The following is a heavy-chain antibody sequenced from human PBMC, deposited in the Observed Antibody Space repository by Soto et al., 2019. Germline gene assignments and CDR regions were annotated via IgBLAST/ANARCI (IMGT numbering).Heavy chain of an antibody. CDR2: INPNSGGT. J-gene: IGHJ5*02. V-gene: IGHV1-2*02. CDR3: ARISIWFGAANWFDP. CDR1: GYTFTGYY. Sequence: ASVKVSCKASGYTFTGYYMHWVRQAPGQGLEWMGWINPNSGGTNYAQTFQGRVTMTRDTSISTAYMELSRLRSDDTAVYYCARISIWFGAANWFDPWGQGTLVTVSS. D-gene: IGHD3-10*01.